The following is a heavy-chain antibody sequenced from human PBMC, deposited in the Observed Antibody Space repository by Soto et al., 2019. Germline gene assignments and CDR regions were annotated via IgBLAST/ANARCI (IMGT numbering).Heavy chain of an antibody. CDR2: ISYDGSNK. Sequence: QVQLVESGGGVVQPGRSLRLSCAASGFTFSSYAMHWVRQAPGKGLEWVAVISYDGSNKYYADSVKGRFTISRDNSKNPLYLQMNSLRAEDTAVYYCARDRATRAFDIWGQGTLVTVSS. V-gene: IGHV3-30-3*01. CDR3: ARDRATRAFDI. CDR1: GFTFSSYA. J-gene: IGHJ3*02.